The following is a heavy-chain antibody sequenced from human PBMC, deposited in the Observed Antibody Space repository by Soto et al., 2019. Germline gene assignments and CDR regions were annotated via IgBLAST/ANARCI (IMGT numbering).Heavy chain of an antibody. V-gene: IGHV1-2*02. CDR2: INPNSGGT. CDR3: ARDSSGSYYDFDY. Sequence: QVQLVQSGAEVKKPGASVKVSCKASGYTFTGYYMHWVRQAPGQGLEWMGWINPNSGGTNYAQKFQGGVSMTRDTSISTAYMELSRLRSDDTAVYYCARDSSGSYYDFDYWGQGTLVTVS. CDR1: GYTFTGYY. J-gene: IGHJ4*02. D-gene: IGHD1-26*01.